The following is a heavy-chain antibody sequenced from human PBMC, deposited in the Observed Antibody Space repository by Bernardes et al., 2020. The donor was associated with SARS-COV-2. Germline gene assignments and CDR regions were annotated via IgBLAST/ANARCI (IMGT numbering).Heavy chain of an antibody. Sequence: ASVKVSCQASGYTFTDYFIHRVRQAPGQGLEWMGWSNPNTGGTNYVQQFQGRVTMTRETSITTAYMELSWLGSDDTAIYYCARNRTTISTTGIPVDYWGQGTLVTVS. V-gene: IGHV1-2*02. CDR1: GYTFTDYF. CDR2: SNPNTGGT. CDR3: ARNRTTISTTGIPVDY. D-gene: IGHD2-21*02. J-gene: IGHJ4*02.